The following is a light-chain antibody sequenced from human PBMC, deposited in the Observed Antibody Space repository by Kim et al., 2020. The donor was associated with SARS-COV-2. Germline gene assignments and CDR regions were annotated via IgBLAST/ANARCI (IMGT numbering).Light chain of an antibody. V-gene: IGKV3-20*01. CDR2: GAS. CDR1: QSVSSSY. J-gene: IGKJ5*01. CDR3: QQYGSSFT. Sequence: EIVLTQSPGTLSLSPGGRATLSYRASQSVSSSYLAWYQQKPGQAPRLLIYGASSRATGIPDRFSGSGSGTDFTLTISRLEPEDFAVYYCQQYGSSFTFGQGTRLEIK.